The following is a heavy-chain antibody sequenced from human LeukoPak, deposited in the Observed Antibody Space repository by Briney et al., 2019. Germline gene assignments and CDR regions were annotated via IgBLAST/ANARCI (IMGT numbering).Heavy chain of an antibody. J-gene: IGHJ5*02. CDR2: IYYSGST. D-gene: IGHD3-22*01. CDR3: ARVATYYYDSSGYINWFDP. CDR1: GGSISSSSNF. V-gene: IGHV4-39*01. Sequence: SETLSLTCAVSGGSISSSSNFWGWIRQPPGKGLEWIGSIYYSGSTYYNPSLKSRVTISVDTSKNQFSLKLSSVTAADTAVYYCARVATYYYDSSGYINWFDPWGQGTLVTVSS.